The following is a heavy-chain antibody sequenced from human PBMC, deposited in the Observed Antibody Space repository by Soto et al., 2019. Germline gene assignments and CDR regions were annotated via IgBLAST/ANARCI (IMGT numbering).Heavy chain of an antibody. CDR3: ARGILRPNHYMDV. D-gene: IGHD1-26*01. V-gene: IGHV4-31*01. J-gene: IGHJ6*03. CDR1: GDSISRGGYF. CDR2: IYDSGSA. Sequence: QVQLQESGPGLVKPSQTLSLTCIVSGDSISRGGYFWTWIRQHPGKGLEWIGYIYDSGSAFYNPSPRSQVTMSVDTSKNQFSLTLRSVTAADTAVFYCARGILRPNHYMDVWGKGTAVAVSS.